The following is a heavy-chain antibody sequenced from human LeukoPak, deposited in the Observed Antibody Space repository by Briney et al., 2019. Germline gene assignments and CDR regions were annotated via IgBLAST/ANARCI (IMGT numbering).Heavy chain of an antibody. CDR2: MYYSVTA. CDR1: GGSISSSSYY. J-gene: IGHJ3*02. D-gene: IGHD3-10*01. V-gene: IGHV4-39*01. Sequence: PSETLSLTCTVSGGSISSSSYYWGWIRQAPGKGLEWIGYMYYSVTAYCNMSLKRRVTISVDTSKNQFSLKLSSVTATDTAVYYCAGSGTYSDDSFDIWGQGTMVTVSS. CDR3: AGSGTYSDDSFDI.